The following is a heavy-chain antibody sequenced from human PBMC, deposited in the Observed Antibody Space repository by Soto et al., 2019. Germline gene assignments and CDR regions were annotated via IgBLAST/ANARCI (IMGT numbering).Heavy chain of an antibody. V-gene: IGHV4-39*01. J-gene: IGHJ4*02. CDR2: IYYSGST. CDR3: ASITGTADLIDD. D-gene: IGHD1-20*01. CDR1: GGSISSSSYY. Sequence: SETLSLTCTVSGGSISSSSYYWGWIRQPPGKGLEWIGSIYYSGSTYYNPSLKSRVTISVDTSKNQFSLKLSSVTAADTAVYYCASITGTADLIDDWGQGTLVTVSS.